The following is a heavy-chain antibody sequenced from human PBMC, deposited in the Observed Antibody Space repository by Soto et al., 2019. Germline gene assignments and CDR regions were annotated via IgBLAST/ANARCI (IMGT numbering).Heavy chain of an antibody. D-gene: IGHD2-21*02. CDR1: GGTFSSYT. Sequence: GASVKVSCKASGGTFSSYTISWVRQAPGQGLEWMGRIIHILGIANYAQKFQGRVTITADKSTSTAYMELSSLRSEDTAVYYCARAVDVVVTAIPGGWFDPWGQGTLVTVSS. CDR3: ARAVDVVVTAIPGGWFDP. V-gene: IGHV1-69*02. J-gene: IGHJ5*02. CDR2: IIHILGIA.